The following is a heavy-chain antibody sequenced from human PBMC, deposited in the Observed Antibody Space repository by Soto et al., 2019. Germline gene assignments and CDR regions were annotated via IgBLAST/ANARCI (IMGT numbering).Heavy chain of an antibody. CDR2: ISSSSSYI. Sequence: GGSLRLSCAASGFTFSSYSMNWVRQAPGKGLEWVSSISSSSSYIYYADSVKGRFTISRDNAKNSLYLQMNSLRAEDTAVYYCARSIAAAGTEWFDYWGQGTLVTVSS. D-gene: IGHD6-13*01. J-gene: IGHJ4*02. CDR1: GFTFSSYS. V-gene: IGHV3-21*01. CDR3: ARSIAAAGTEWFDY.